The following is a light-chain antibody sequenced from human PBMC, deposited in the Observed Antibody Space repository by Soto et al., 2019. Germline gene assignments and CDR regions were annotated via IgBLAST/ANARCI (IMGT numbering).Light chain of an antibody. J-gene: IGKJ1*01. CDR3: HQYGTSPQT. CDR1: QSVSDTH. Sequence: EIVLTQSPGALSLSPGERATLSCRASQSVSDTHVAWYQQRPGQAPRLLIYDASRRDIGVPDRFIGSGSATDFTLTISGLEPEDFAVYFCHQYGTSPQTFGQGTKVEIK. CDR2: DAS. V-gene: IGKV3-20*01.